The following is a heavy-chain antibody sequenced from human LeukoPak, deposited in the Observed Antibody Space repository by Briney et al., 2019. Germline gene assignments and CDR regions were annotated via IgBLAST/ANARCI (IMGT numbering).Heavy chain of an antibody. Sequence: PGGSLRLSCAASGFTFSSYAMSWVRQAPGKGLEWVSATSGSGGSTYYADSVKGRFTISRDNSKNTLYLQMNSLRAEDTAVYYCAKGRYGSGKRPNFDYWGQGTLVTVSS. CDR1: GFTFSSYA. J-gene: IGHJ4*02. CDR2: TSGSGGST. CDR3: AKGRYGSGKRPNFDY. V-gene: IGHV3-23*01. D-gene: IGHD3-10*01.